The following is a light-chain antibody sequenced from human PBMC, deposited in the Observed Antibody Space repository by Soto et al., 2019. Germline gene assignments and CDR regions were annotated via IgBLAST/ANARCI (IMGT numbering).Light chain of an antibody. V-gene: IGKV3-20*01. CDR3: QQYGSSPYP. J-gene: IGKJ2*01. CDR2: GAS. Sequence: EIVLTQSPGTLSLSPGERATLSCRASQSVSSSYLAWYQQKPGQAPRLLIYGASNRATGIPDRFSGSGSGTDFTLTISRLEPEDFAIYYCQQYGSSPYPFGHGTKLESK. CDR1: QSVSSSY.